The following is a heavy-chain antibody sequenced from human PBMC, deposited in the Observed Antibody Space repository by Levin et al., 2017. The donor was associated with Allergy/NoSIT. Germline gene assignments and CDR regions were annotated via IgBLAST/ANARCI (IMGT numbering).Heavy chain of an antibody. Sequence: PGGSLRLSCAASGFTFSNAWMSWVRQAPGKGLEWVGRIKSKTDGGTTDYAAPVKGRFTISRDDSKNTLYLQMNSLKTEDTAVYYCTTGHPSDVLLWFGELFSFDYWGQGTLVTVSS. J-gene: IGHJ4*02. CDR3: TTGHPSDVLLWFGELFSFDY. V-gene: IGHV3-15*01. CDR1: GFTFSNAW. D-gene: IGHD3-10*01. CDR2: IKSKTDGGTT.